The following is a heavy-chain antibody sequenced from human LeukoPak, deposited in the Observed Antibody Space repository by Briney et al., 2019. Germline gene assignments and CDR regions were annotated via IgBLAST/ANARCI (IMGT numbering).Heavy chain of an antibody. J-gene: IGHJ4*02. CDR1: GDSVSINSAA. D-gene: IGHD6-19*01. CDR3: ARDSPIVQWLDGSYYFDY. Sequence: SQTLSLTFAISGDSVSINSAAWNWIRQSPSRGLEWLGRTYYRSKWYNDYAVSVKSRITINPDTSKNQFSLQLNSVTPEDTAVYYCARDSPIVQWLDGSYYFDYWGQGTLVTVSS. CDR2: TYYRSKWYN. V-gene: IGHV6-1*01.